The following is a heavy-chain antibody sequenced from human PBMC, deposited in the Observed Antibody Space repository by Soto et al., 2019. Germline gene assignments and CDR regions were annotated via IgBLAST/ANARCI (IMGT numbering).Heavy chain of an antibody. CDR2: IPNSGTT. CDR3: AREWSSFDY. J-gene: IGHJ4*02. Sequence: PSETLSLTCTVSGGSMRNYFWTWIRQPPGKGLEWVGYIPNSGTTSFFPSSNPTLKSRVTISVDTSKNQFSLKLSSATAADTAVYYCAREWSSFDYWGQGALVTVSS. CDR1: GGSMRNYF. D-gene: IGHD2-15*01. V-gene: IGHV4-59*01.